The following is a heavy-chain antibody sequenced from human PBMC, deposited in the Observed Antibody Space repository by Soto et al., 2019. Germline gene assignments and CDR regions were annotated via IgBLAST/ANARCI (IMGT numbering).Heavy chain of an antibody. V-gene: IGHV3-23*01. CDR2: ISGSGGIT. J-gene: IGHJ4*02. D-gene: IGHD1-26*01. CDR1: GFTFRSHA. Sequence: GGSLRLSCAASGFTFRSHAMSWVRQAPGKGLEWVSGISGSGGITYYADSVKGRFTISRDNSKNTLYLQLNSLRAEDTAVYYCAQSKVGATSNYFDYWGQGTLVTVSS. CDR3: AQSKVGATSNYFDY.